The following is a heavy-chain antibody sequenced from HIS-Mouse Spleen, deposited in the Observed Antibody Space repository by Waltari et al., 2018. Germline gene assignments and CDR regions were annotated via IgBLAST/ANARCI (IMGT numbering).Heavy chain of an antibody. CDR2: INPNSGGT. CDR1: GYTFTGYY. J-gene: IGHJ4*02. CDR3: ARDDPRLAPSLDY. Sequence: QVQLVQSGAEVKKPGASVTVSCKASGYTFTGYYLHLVRTAPGQGLEWMGWINPNSGGTNYAQKFQGRVTMTRDTSISTAYMELSRLRSDDTAVYYCARDDPRLAPSLDYWGQGTLVTVSS. V-gene: IGHV1-2*02. D-gene: IGHD6-19*01.